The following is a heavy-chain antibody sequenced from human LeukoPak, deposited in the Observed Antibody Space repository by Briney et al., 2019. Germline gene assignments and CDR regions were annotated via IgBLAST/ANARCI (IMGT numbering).Heavy chain of an antibody. CDR1: VCTFTSYG. V-gene: IGHV1-18*01. Sequence: ASVKVSCKASVCTFTSYGISWVRQAPGQGLEWMGWISAYNGNTNYAQKLPGRVTMTTDTSTSTAYMELRSLRSDDTAVYYCARDGAVAGRGDYRGQGTLVTVSS. CDR3: ARDGAVAGRGDY. CDR2: ISAYNGNT. D-gene: IGHD6-19*01. J-gene: IGHJ4*02.